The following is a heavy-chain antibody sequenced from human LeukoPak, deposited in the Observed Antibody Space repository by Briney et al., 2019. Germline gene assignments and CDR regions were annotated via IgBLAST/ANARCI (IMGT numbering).Heavy chain of an antibody. Sequence: GRSLRLSCAASGFTFSSYAMHWVRQAPGKGLEWVAVISYDGSNKYYADSVKGRFIISRDNSKNTLYLQMNSLRAEDTAVYYCARVEHGNWGFFDYWGQGTLVTVSS. CDR1: GFTFSSYA. D-gene: IGHD7-27*01. CDR2: ISYDGSNK. J-gene: IGHJ4*02. V-gene: IGHV3-30-3*01. CDR3: ARVEHGNWGFFDY.